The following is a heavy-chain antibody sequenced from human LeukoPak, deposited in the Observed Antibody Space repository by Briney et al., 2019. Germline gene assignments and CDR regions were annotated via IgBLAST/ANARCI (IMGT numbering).Heavy chain of an antibody. CDR3: TRGVGSGYSDD. CDR1: GDSISSTYY. J-gene: IGHJ4*02. D-gene: IGHD3-22*01. CDR2: ISYSRNT. V-gene: IGHV4-59*01. Sequence: SETLSLTCTVSGDSISSTYYWTWIRQPPGKGLEWIGYISYSRNTNYNPSLKSRVTISVDTSKNQFSLKLSSVTAADTAVYYCTRGVGSGYSDDWGQGTLVTVSS.